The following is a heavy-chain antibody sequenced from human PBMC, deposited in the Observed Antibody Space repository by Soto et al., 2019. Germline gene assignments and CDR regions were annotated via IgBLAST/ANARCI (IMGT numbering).Heavy chain of an antibody. J-gene: IGHJ6*02. D-gene: IGHD6-13*01. CDR3: ARLRVGQQLVTYYGMDV. V-gene: IGHV5-51*01. CDR1: GYSFTSYW. Sequence: GESLKISCKGSGYSFTSYWIGWVRQMPGKGLEWMGIIYPGDSDTRYSPSFQGQVTISADKSISTAYLQWSSLKASDTAMYYCARLRVGQQLVTYYGMDVWGQGTTVTVSS. CDR2: IYPGDSDT.